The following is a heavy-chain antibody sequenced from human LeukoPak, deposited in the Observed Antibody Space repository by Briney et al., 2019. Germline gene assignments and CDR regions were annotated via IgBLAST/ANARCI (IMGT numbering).Heavy chain of an antibody. Sequence: GASVKVSCKASGYTFTGYYMHWVRQAPGQGLEWMGWINPNSGGTSYAQKFQGRVTMTRDTSISTAYMELSRLRSDDTAVYYCARDSTGTTLGYWGQGTLVTVSS. CDR1: GYTFTGYY. J-gene: IGHJ4*02. V-gene: IGHV1-2*02. CDR3: ARDSTGTTLGY. D-gene: IGHD1-7*01. CDR2: INPNSGGT.